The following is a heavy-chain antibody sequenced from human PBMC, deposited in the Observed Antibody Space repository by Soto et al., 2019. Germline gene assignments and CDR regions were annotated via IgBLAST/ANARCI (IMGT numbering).Heavy chain of an antibody. CDR1: GFTFSSYG. Sequence: QVQLVESGGGVVQPGRSLRLSCAASGFTFSSYGMHWVRQAPGKGLEWVAVISYDGSEKYYAVSVKGRFTISRDNSKNRLYLQMNSLRAEDTAVYYCAKGAVTTSLYYSDYWGQGTLVPVSS. J-gene: IGHJ4*02. V-gene: IGHV3-30*18. CDR2: ISYDGSEK. CDR3: AKGAVTTSLYYSDY. D-gene: IGHD4-17*01.